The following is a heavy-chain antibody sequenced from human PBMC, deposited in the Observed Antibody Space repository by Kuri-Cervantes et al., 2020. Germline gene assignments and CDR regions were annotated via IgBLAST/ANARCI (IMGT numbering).Heavy chain of an antibody. Sequence: GSLRLSCAVYGGSFSGYYWSWIRQPPGKGLEWIGETNHSGSTNYNPSLKSRVTISVDTSKNQFSLKLSSVTAADTAVYYCATNYGGNTAYWYFDLWGRGTLVTVSS. CDR1: GGSFSGYY. V-gene: IGHV4-34*01. CDR2: TNHSGST. CDR3: ATNYGGNTAYWYFDL. J-gene: IGHJ2*01. D-gene: IGHD4-23*01.